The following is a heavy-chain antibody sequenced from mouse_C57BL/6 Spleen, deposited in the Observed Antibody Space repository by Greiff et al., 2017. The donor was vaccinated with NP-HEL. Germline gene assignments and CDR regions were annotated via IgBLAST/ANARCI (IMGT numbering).Heavy chain of an antibody. Sequence: DVKLVESGGGLVKPGGSLKLSCAASGFTFSDYGMHWVRQAPEKGLEWVAYISSGSSTIYYADTVKGRFTISRDNAKNTLFLQMTSLRSEDTAMYYCARGAAKGFDYWGQGTTLTVSS. CDR1: GFTFSDYG. CDR2: ISSGSSTI. J-gene: IGHJ2*01. CDR3: ARGAAKGFDY. V-gene: IGHV5-17*01.